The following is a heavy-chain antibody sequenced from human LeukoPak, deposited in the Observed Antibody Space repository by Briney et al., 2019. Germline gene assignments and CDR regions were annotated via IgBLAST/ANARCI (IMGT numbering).Heavy chain of an antibody. V-gene: IGHV1-46*01. D-gene: IGHD2-21*02. CDR2: INPSGGST. J-gene: IGHJ6*03. CDR1: GYTFTSYY. CDR3: ARGVTARGFYYYMDI. Sequence: ASVKVSCKASGYTFTSYYMHWVRQAPGQGLGWMGIINPSGGSTSYAQKFQGRVTMTRDMSTSTAYMELSSLRPDDTAVYSCARGVTARGFYYYMDIWGNGTTVTISS.